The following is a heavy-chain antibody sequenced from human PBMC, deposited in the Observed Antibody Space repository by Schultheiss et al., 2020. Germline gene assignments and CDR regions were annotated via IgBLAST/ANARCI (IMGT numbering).Heavy chain of an antibody. V-gene: IGHV4-59*12. CDR3: ARGEYSSSSRATGYYMDV. J-gene: IGHJ6*03. D-gene: IGHD6-6*01. CDR2: IYYSGST. CDR1: GGSISSYY. Sequence: SETLSLTCTVSGGSISSYYWSWIRQPPGKGLEWIGYIYYSGSTNYNPSLKSRVTISVDTSKNQFSLKLSSVTAADTAVYYCARGEYSSSSRATGYYMDVWGKGTTVTVSS.